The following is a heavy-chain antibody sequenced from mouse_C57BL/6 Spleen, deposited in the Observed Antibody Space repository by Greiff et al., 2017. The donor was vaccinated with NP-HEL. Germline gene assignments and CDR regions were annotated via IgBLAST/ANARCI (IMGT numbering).Heavy chain of an antibody. CDR1: GFTFSSYG. CDR3: ARPDGYFDV. J-gene: IGHJ1*03. V-gene: IGHV5-6*02. Sequence: EVMLVESGGDLVKPGGSLKLSCAASGFTFSSYGMSWVRQTPDKRLEWVATISSGGSYTYYPDSVKGRFTISRDNAKNTLYLQMSSLKSEDTAMYYCARPDGYFDVWGTGTTVTVSS. CDR2: ISSGGSYT.